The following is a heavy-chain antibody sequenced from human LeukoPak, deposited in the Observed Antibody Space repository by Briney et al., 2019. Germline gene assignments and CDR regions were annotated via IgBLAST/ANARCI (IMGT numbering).Heavy chain of an antibody. CDR1: GYSFTSYG. V-gene: IGHV1-18*01. J-gene: IGHJ4*02. D-gene: IGHD3-10*01. CDR3: ARDMVRGVIMPRDFDY. Sequence: ASVTVSCTASGYSFTSYGISWVRQAPGQGLEWMGWISAYNGNTNFAQNLQGRVTMTTDTSTSTAYMELRSLRSDDTAVYYCARDMVRGVIMPRDFDYWGQGTLVTVSS. CDR2: ISAYNGNT.